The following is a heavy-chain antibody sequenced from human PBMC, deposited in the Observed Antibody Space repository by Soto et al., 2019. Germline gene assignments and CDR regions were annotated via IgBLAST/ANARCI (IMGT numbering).Heavy chain of an antibody. CDR1: GGSISSSSYY. D-gene: IGHD3-9*01. CDR2: IYYSGST. CDR3: ARHKRGYDILTGYNWFDP. J-gene: IGHJ5*02. Sequence: PLETLSLTCTVSGGSISSSSYYWGWIRQPPGKGLEWIGSIYYSGSTYYNPSLKSRVTISVDTSKNQFSLKLSSVTAADTAVYYCARHKRGYDILTGYNWFDPWGQGTLVTVSS. V-gene: IGHV4-39*01.